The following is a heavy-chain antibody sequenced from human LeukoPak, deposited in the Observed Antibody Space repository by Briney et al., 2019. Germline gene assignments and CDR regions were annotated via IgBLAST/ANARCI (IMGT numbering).Heavy chain of an antibody. D-gene: IGHD6-13*01. CDR2: FYPADSDT. V-gene: IGHV5-51*01. Sequence: GESLKISCKGFGYSFTNYWIGWVRQMPGKGLEWMGIFYPADSDTRYNPAFQGQVTMLADKSISTAYLQWSSLKASDTAMYYCARHGQQLVGDYWGEGTLVTVSS. CDR1: GYSFTNYW. CDR3: ARHGQQLVGDY. J-gene: IGHJ4*02.